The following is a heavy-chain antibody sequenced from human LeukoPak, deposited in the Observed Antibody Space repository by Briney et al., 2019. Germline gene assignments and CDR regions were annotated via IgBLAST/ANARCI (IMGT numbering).Heavy chain of an antibody. CDR3: AKGGWVGYCSSTSCYWGFDY. CDR2: ISGSGGGT. Sequence: GGSLRLSCAASGFTFSSYAMSWVRQAPGKGLEWVSAISGSGGGTYYADSVKGRFTVSRDNSKNTLYLQMNSLRAEDTAVYYCAKGGWVGYCSSTSCYWGFDYWGQGPLVTVSS. D-gene: IGHD2-2*01. V-gene: IGHV3-23*01. CDR1: GFTFSSYA. J-gene: IGHJ4*02.